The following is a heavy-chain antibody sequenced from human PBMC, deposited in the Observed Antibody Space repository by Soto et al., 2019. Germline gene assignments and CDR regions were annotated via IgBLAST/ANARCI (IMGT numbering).Heavy chain of an antibody. Sequence: TLSHPYTVSGGFISHGYYYWSWVRQKPGKGLEWIGQIYHSGRTYYNPSLKSRVTISVDTSKNQFSLNLSSVTAADTAVYYCARDQLYYNDISGRPLNAFDVWGQGTMVT. V-gene: IGHV4-31*03. CDR3: ARDQLYYNDISGRPLNAFDV. D-gene: IGHD3-22*01. CDR2: IYHSGRT. CDR1: GGFISHGYYY. J-gene: IGHJ3*01.